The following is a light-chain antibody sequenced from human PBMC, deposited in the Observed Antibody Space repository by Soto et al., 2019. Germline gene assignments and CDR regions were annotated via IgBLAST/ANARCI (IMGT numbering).Light chain of an antibody. J-gene: IGKJ4*01. V-gene: IGKV1-5*03. CDR1: QSISSW. Sequence: DIQMTQSPSTLSASVGDRVTITCRASQSISSWLAWYQQKPGKAPKLLIYKASSLASGVPSRFRGSGSGTEFTLTISSLQPDDFSTYSCQQYYNYPLTFGGGTKVDIK. CDR3: QQYYNYPLT. CDR2: KAS.